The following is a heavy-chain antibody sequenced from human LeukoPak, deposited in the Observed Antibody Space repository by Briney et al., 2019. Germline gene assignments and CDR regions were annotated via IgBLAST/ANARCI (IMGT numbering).Heavy chain of an antibody. CDR3: AELGITMIGGV. D-gene: IGHD3-10*02. CDR2: IDSSSGYM. V-gene: IGHV3-21*06. Sequence: RPGGSLRLSCAASGFTFNTYSMNWARQAPGKGLEWVSSIDSSSGYMFYADSVKGRFIISRDNAKNSLYLQMNSLRAEDTAVYYCAELGITMIGGVWGKGTTVTISS. J-gene: IGHJ6*04. CDR1: GFTFNTYS.